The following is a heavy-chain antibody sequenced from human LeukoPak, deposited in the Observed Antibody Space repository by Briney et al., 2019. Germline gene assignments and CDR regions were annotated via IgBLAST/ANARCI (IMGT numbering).Heavy chain of an antibody. D-gene: IGHD1-26*01. CDR1: GFTFSTYN. J-gene: IGHJ4*02. CDR3: ARGGSYLYFDN. V-gene: IGHV3-48*01. CDR2: ISTSSTTI. Sequence: GGSLTLSCSASGFTFSTYNMNWVRQPPGKGLEWVSYISTSSTTIYYTESMKGRSTISRDNTNNSPYLQMNILRAEDPALYYCARGGSYLYFDNWGQGTLVTVSS.